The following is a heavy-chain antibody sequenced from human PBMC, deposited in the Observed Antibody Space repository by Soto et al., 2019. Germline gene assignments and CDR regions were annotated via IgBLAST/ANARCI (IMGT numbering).Heavy chain of an antibody. CDR1: GFSFSTYA. J-gene: IGHJ6*02. CDR3: ARERANGMDV. CDR2: ISYDESNT. V-gene: IGHV3-30*04. Sequence: QVHLVESGGGVVQPGTSLRLSCTASGFSFSTYAIHWVRRAPGKGLEWVAVISYDESNTFYADSVKGRSTISRDNSKNKVYLQVKSLRAEDTAVYHCARERANGMDVWGQGTTVTVS.